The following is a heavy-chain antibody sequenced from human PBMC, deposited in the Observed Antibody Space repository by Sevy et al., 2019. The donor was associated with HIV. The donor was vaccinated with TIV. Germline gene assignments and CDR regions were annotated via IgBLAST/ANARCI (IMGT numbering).Heavy chain of an antibody. J-gene: IGHJ5*02. CDR1: GGTFSSYA. Sequence: ASVKVSCKASGGTFSSYAISWVRQAPGQGLEWMGGIIPIFGTANYAQKFQGRVTITADKSTSTAYMELSSLRSEDTAVYYCARHNYYGSGSYSGWFDPWGHGTLVTVSS. CDR2: IIPIFGTA. V-gene: IGHV1-69*06. CDR3: ARHNYYGSGSYSGWFDP. D-gene: IGHD3-10*01.